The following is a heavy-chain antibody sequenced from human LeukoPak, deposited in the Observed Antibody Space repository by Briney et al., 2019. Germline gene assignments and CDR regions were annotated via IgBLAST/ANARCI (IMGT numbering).Heavy chain of an antibody. J-gene: IGHJ4*02. Sequence: GGSLRLSCAASEFSLSRNWMTWVRQDPGKGLEWVANIKQDGSEKYYVDSVKGRFTISRDNAKNSLHLQMNSLRAEDSAVYYCARWAETNGYYYIDYWGQGTLVTVSS. D-gene: IGHD3-3*01. V-gene: IGHV3-7*04. CDR1: EFSLSRNW. CDR2: IKQDGSEK. CDR3: ARWAETNGYYYIDY.